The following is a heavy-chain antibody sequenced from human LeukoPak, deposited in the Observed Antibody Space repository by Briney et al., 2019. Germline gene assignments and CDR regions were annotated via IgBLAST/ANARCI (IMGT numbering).Heavy chain of an antibody. CDR3: AKDHTYCGGDCYVNDAFDI. J-gene: IGHJ3*02. Sequence: GGSLRLSCAASGFTFSSYAMSWVRQAPGKGLEWVSAISGSGGSTYYADSVEGRFTISRDNSKNTLYLQMNSLRAEDTAVYYCAKDHTYCGGDCYVNDAFDIWGQGTMVTVSS. CDR2: ISGSGGST. CDR1: GFTFSSYA. V-gene: IGHV3-23*01. D-gene: IGHD2-21*01.